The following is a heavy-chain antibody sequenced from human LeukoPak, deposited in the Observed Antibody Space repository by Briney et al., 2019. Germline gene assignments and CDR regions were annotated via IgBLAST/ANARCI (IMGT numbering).Heavy chain of an antibody. CDR3: VRDRDGYNY. CDR2: ITPDGITT. CDR1: RFTFSTYF. J-gene: IGHJ4*02. Sequence: GGSLRLSCAASRFTFSTYFMHWVRQAPGKGLVWVSRITPDGITTSYAESVKGRFTISRDNAQNTLYLQMNSLRAEDTAMYYCVRDRDGYNYWGQGALVTVSS. V-gene: IGHV3-74*01. D-gene: IGHD5-24*01.